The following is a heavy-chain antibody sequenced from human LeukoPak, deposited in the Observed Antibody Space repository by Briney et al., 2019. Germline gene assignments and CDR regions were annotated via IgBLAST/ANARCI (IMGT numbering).Heavy chain of an antibody. CDR2: ISYDGSNK. D-gene: IGHD3-3*01. Sequence: GGSLRLSCAASGFTFSSYGMHWVRQAPGKGLEWVAVISYDGSNKYYADSVKGRFTISRDNSKNTLYLQMNSLRAEDTAVYYCATAGRRLFGVLIPLSFDYWGQGTLVTVSS. V-gene: IGHV3-30*03. CDR1: GFTFSSYG. CDR3: ATAGRRLFGVLIPLSFDY. J-gene: IGHJ4*02.